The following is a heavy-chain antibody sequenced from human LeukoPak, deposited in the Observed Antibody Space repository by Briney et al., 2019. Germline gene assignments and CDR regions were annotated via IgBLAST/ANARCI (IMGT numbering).Heavy chain of an antibody. CDR1: GGSISSYY. V-gene: IGHV4-4*07. CDR2: IYTSGST. Sequence: PSETLSLTCTVSGGSISSYYWSWIRQPAGKGLEWIGRIYTSGSTNYNPSLKSRVPMSVDTSKNQFSLKLSSVTAADTAVYYCARAAYCSSTSCFNWFDPWGQGTLVTVSS. J-gene: IGHJ5*02. D-gene: IGHD2-2*01. CDR3: ARAAYCSSTSCFNWFDP.